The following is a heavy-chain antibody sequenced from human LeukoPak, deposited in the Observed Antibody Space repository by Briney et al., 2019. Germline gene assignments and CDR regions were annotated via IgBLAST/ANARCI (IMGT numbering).Heavy chain of an antibody. CDR1: GYTFTGYY. V-gene: IGHV1-2*02. CDR2: INPNSGGT. Sequence: ASVKVSCKASGYTFTGYYMHWVRQAPGQGLEWMGWINPNSGGTNYAQKFQGRVTMTRDTSISTAYMELSRLRSDDTAVYYCARGKREWLPLYLWFDPWGQGTLVTVSS. J-gene: IGHJ5*02. D-gene: IGHD1-26*01. CDR3: ARGKREWLPLYLWFDP.